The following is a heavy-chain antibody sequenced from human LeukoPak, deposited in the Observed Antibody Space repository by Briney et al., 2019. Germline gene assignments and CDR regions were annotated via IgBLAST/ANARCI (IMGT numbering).Heavy chain of an antibody. CDR1: GGSTSSYY. V-gene: IGHV4-59*01. CDR3: ARVIGYSSTWFPYYFDH. CDR2: VYYSGST. D-gene: IGHD6-13*01. J-gene: IGHJ4*02. Sequence: SETLSLTCTVSGGSTSSYYWSWIRQPPGEGLEWIGHVYYSGSTNYNPSLKSRVTISLDTSKNQFSLKLSSVTTADTAVYYCARVIGYSSTWFPYYFDHWGQGTLVTVSS.